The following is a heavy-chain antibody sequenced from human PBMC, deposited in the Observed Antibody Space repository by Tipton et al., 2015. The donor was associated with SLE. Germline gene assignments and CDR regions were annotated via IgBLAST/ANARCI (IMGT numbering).Heavy chain of an antibody. CDR1: GFTFSSYW. CDR2: SNSHGSST. V-gene: IGHV3-74*01. J-gene: IGHJ6*04. D-gene: IGHD3-3*01. Sequence: GSLRLSRAASGFTFSSYWMYWVRQGPGKGLVWVSRSNSHGSSTSYADSVKGRFTISRDNAKNTLYLQMNSLRAEDTAVYYCARGGTDDYDFWSGSMSQKDVWGKGTTVIVSA. CDR3: ARGGTDDYDFWSGSMSQKDV.